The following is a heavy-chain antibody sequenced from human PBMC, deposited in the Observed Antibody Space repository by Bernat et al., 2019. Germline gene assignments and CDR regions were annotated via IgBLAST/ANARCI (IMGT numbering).Heavy chain of an antibody. D-gene: IGHD6-19*01. CDR3: AKAEEQWMGEYFQH. Sequence: QVQLVESGGGVVQPGRSLRLSCTASGFTFSSYGMHWVRQAPGKGLEWVAVISYDGSNKYYADSVKGRFTICRDNSKNTLYLQMNSLRAEDTAVYDCAKAEEQWMGEYFQHWGQGTVVTVSS. J-gene: IGHJ1*01. V-gene: IGHV3-30*18. CDR1: GFTFSSYG. CDR2: ISYDGSNK.